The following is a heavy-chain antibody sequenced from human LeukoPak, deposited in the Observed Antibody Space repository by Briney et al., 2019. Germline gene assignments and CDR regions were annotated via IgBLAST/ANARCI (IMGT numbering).Heavy chain of an antibody. Sequence: PGGSLRLSCAASGFAVSSNYMNWVRQAPGKGLEGVSFISSGGTTHYADSVKGRFTISRDNSKNTLYLHMNTLRAEDTAVYYCARKYNSGWWIDCWGQGTLVTVSS. J-gene: IGHJ4*02. D-gene: IGHD6-19*01. CDR3: ARKYNSGWWIDC. CDR1: GFAVSSNY. V-gene: IGHV3-53*01. CDR2: ISSGGTT.